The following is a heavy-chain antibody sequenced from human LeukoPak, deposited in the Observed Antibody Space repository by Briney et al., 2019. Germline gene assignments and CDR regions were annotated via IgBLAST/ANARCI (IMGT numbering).Heavy chain of an antibody. D-gene: IGHD5-18*01. CDR3: ARESPSYGYFDY. CDR2: IIPIFGTA. Sequence: SVTVPCKASGGTFSSYAISWVRQAPGQGLEWMEGIIPIFGTANYAQKFQGRVTITADESTSTAYMELSSLRSEDTAVYYCARESPSYGYFDYWGQGTLVTVSS. V-gene: IGHV1-69*01. J-gene: IGHJ4*02. CDR1: GGTFSSYA.